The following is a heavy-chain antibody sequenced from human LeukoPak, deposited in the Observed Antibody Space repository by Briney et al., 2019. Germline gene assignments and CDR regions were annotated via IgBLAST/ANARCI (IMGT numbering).Heavy chain of an antibody. D-gene: IGHD3-10*01. CDR2: IYYSGST. V-gene: IGHV4-59*02. CDR1: GGSVSTYY. Sequence: SETLSLTCTVSGGSVSTYYWSWIRQTPGKGLEWIGYIYYSGSTKYNASLKSRVTMSVDTSKNQFSLKLSSVTAADTAVYYCATIRSGSYYNFDYWGQGTLVTVSS. J-gene: IGHJ4*02. CDR3: ATIRSGSYYNFDY.